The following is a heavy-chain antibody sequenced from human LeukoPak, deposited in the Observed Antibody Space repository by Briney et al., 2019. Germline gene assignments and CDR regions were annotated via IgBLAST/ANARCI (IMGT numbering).Heavy chain of an antibody. J-gene: IGHJ4*02. V-gene: IGHV3-74*01. CDR1: GITFSTYW. Sequence: GGSLRLSCAASGITFSTYWMHWVRQVPGKGLVWVSGINSNGRRTTYADSVKGRFTISRDNAKNTLYLQMNSLRAEDTAVYYCAKVGSGSYYYGSGSSHHFDYWGQGTLVTVSS. CDR2: INSNGRRT. CDR3: AKVGSGSYYYGSGSSHHFDY. D-gene: IGHD3-10*01.